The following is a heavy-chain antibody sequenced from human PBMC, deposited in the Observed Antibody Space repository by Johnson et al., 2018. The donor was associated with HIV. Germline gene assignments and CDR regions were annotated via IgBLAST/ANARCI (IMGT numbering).Heavy chain of an antibody. Sequence: VQLVESGGGLVQPGGSLRLSCAASGFTFSIYWMSWVRQAPGKGLEWVANIKQSGSERYYADSVKGRFTISRDYAKNSLYLQMKSLKTEDTAVYYCTTDANWNYGQGAFDVWGQGTTVTVSS. CDR2: IKQSGSER. CDR1: GFTFSIYW. J-gene: IGHJ3*01. D-gene: IGHD1-7*01. V-gene: IGHV3-7*03. CDR3: TTDANWNYGQGAFDV.